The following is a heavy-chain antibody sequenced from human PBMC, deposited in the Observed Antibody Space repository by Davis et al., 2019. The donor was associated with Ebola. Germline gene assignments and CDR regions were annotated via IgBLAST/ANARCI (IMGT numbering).Heavy chain of an antibody. CDR3: ATPSPYCTGGTCYYGMDV. CDR1: GYNFTTYW. CDR2: IYPGDSDT. J-gene: IGHJ6*02. V-gene: IGHV5-51*01. Sequence: GESLKISCKGSGYNFTTYWIAWVRQMPGKGLEWMGIIYPGDSDTRYSPSFQGQVTISADKSISTAYLQWSSLKASDTAMYYCATPSPYCTGGTCYYGMDVWGQGTTVTVSS. D-gene: IGHD2-8*02.